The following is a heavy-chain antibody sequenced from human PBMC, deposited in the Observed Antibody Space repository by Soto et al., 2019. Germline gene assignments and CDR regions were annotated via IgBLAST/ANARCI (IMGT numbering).Heavy chain of an antibody. V-gene: IGHV4-4*02. D-gene: IGHD3-3*02. CDR3: ASRPAYISGKDY. CDR2: IYHSGKT. J-gene: IGHJ4*02. Sequence: QVQLQESGPGLVKPSETLSLTCAVSGDSISSNTWWSWVRQSPGKGLEWIGEIYHSGKTNYKVSLKSRVTISIDKSKNQLSLNLTSVTAADTAVYYCASRPAYISGKDYWGQGTLVTVSS. CDR1: GDSISSNTW.